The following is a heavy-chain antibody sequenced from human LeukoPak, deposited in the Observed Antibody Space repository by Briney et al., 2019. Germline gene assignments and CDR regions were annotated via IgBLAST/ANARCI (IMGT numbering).Heavy chain of an antibody. CDR1: GFTFSNYW. CDR3: ARGRLWVMGATTYYDY. Sequence: PGGSLRPSCAASGFTFSNYWMSWVRQAPGKGLEWVANIKKDGSEKYYVDSVKGRFTISRDNAKNSLYLQMNSLRAEDTAVYYCARGRLWVMGATTYYDYWGQGTLVTVSS. J-gene: IGHJ4*02. CDR2: IKKDGSEK. V-gene: IGHV3-7*05. D-gene: IGHD1-26*01.